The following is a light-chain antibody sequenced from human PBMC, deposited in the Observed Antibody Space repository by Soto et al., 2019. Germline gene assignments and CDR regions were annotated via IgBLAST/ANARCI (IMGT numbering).Light chain of an antibody. V-gene: IGLV2-14*03. CDR3: NSFTDSSLYV. CDR2: EVT. J-gene: IGLJ1*01. Sequence: QSVLTQPASVSGSLGQSITISCTGTSSDLAGHNYVSWYQQHPGKAPRLVIYEVTNRPSGVSNRFSGSRSGNTASLTISGLQADDEADYYCNSFTDSSLYVFGAGTKGTVL. CDR1: SSDLAGHNY.